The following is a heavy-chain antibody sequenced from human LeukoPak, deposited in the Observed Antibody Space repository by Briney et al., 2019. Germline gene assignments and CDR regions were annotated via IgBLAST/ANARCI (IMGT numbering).Heavy chain of an antibody. V-gene: IGHV4-59*08. Sequence: SETLSLTCTVSGGSTISYYWIWFRQPPGKGLEWIGNIYYGGSSNYNPALRSRVTISVDTSRNQFSLQLSSVTAADTAVYYCARLSHDGSGYRPDYWGQGTLVTVSS. CDR1: GGSTISYY. CDR3: ARLSHDGSGYRPDY. J-gene: IGHJ4*02. CDR2: IYYGGSS. D-gene: IGHD3-22*01.